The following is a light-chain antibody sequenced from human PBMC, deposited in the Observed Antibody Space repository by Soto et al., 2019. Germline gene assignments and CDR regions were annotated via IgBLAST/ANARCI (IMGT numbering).Light chain of an antibody. J-gene: IGKJ1*01. Sequence: IVLTQSPGSLSLSPGERATLSCRASQSFSSSYLAWYQQKPGQAPGLLIYGASSRATGIPDRFSGSGSGTDFTLTISRLEPEDFAVYYCQQYGRSPWTFGQGSKVDI. V-gene: IGKV3-20*01. CDR1: QSFSSSY. CDR2: GAS. CDR3: QQYGRSPWT.